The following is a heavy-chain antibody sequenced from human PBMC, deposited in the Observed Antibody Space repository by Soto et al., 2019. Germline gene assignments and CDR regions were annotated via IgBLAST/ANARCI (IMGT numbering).Heavy chain of an antibody. CDR1: GGSFSGYY. CDR2: INHSGST. J-gene: IGHJ4*02. V-gene: IGHV4-34*01. Sequence: QVQLQQWGAGLLKPSETLSLTCAVYGGSFSGYYWSWIRQPPGKGLEWIGEINHSGSTNYNPSLKRRVPISVDTSQNQFSLKLSSVTAADTAVYYCARVRMNVLLWFGELSSVFDYWGQGTLVTVSS. D-gene: IGHD3-10*01. CDR3: ARVRMNVLLWFGELSSVFDY.